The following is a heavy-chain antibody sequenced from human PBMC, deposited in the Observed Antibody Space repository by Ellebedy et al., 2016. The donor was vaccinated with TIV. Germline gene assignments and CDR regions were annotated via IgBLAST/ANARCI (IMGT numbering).Heavy chain of an antibody. D-gene: IGHD1-7*01. J-gene: IGHJ6*02. V-gene: IGHV1-69*04. Sequence: AASVKVSCKASGGTFSSYAISWVRQAPGQGLEWMGRIIPILGIANYAQKFQGRVTITADKSTSTAYMELSSLRSEDTAVYYCARIIRRAKNWNYGYYYGMDVWGQGTTVTVSS. CDR3: ARIIRRAKNWNYGYYYGMDV. CDR2: IIPILGIA. CDR1: GGTFSSYA.